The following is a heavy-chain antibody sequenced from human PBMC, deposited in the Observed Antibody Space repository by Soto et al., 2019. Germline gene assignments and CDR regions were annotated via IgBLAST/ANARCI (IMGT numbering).Heavy chain of an antibody. J-gene: IGHJ6*02. Sequence: QVQLVESGGGLVKPGGSLRLSCAASGFAFSDFYMSWIRKAPGKGLEWVSYISSTGGTIYYADSVEGRFTISRDHAGNSLYLQMSSLSAEDTAVYYCARGLSTVIVPAAGYGMDVWGQGTTVTVSS. D-gene: IGHD2-2*01. CDR1: GFAFSDFY. CDR3: ARGLSTVIVPAAGYGMDV. V-gene: IGHV3-11*01. CDR2: ISSTGGTI.